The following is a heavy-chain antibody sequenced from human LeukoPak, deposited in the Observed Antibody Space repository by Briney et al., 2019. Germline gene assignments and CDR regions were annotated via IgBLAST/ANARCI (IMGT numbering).Heavy chain of an antibody. CDR3: TRHNYDSSGYHYYYYYMDV. CDR2: IRSKVNNYAT. V-gene: IGHV3-73*01. Sequence: PGGSLRLSCAASGFTFSGSAIHWVRQAPGKGLEWVGRIRSKVNNYATAYAESVKGRFTISRDDSENMAYLQMNSLKTEDTAVYYCTRHNYDSSGYHYYYYYMDVWGKGTTVTISS. J-gene: IGHJ6*03. CDR1: GFTFSGSA. D-gene: IGHD3-22*01.